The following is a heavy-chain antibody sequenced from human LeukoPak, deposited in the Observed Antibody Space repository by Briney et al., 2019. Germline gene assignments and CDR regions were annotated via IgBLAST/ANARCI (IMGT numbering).Heavy chain of an antibody. J-gene: IGHJ4*02. CDR2: ISWNSGYI. CDR3: AREPFWSGYYSNLHFDY. Sequence: GGSLRLSCAASTFTFDDYAMHWVRQAPGKGLEWVSGISWNSGYIDYGDSVKGRFTISRDNAKNSLYLQMNSLRAEDTAVYYCAREPFWSGYYSNLHFDYWGQGTLVTVSS. D-gene: IGHD3-3*01. CDR1: TFTFDDYA. V-gene: IGHV3-9*01.